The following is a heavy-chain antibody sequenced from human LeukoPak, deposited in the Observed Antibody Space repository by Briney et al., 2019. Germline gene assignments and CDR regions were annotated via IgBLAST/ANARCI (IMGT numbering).Heavy chain of an antibody. V-gene: IGHV1-2*02. CDR3: ARGGVDYYDSSGPTPRGWFDP. CDR1: GYTFTGYY. CDR2: INPNSGGT. Sequence: VASVKLSCKSSGYTFTGYYMHWERQAPGQGLEWMGWINPNSGGTNYAQKFQGRVTMTRDMSISTAYMELSRLRSDDTAVYYCARGGVDYYDSSGPTPRGWFDPWGQGTLVTVSS. D-gene: IGHD3-22*01. J-gene: IGHJ5*02.